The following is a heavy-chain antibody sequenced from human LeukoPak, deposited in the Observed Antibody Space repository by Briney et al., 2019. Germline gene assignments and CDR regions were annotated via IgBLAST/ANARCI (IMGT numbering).Heavy chain of an antibody. J-gene: IGHJ4*02. D-gene: IGHD6-13*01. V-gene: IGHV3-30-3*01. CDR1: GFTFSSYA. CDR2: ISYDGSNK. CDR3: ARGPRIAAAGPFDY. Sequence: GGSLRLSCAASGFTFSSYAMHWVRQAPGKGLEWVAVISYDGSNKYYADSVKGRFTISRDNSKNTLYLQMNSLRAEDTAVYYCARGPRIAAAGPFDYWGQGTLVTVSS.